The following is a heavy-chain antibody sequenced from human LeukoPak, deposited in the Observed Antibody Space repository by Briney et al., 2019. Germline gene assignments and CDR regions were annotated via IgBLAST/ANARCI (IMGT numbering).Heavy chain of an antibody. J-gene: IGHJ3*02. Sequence: ASVKVSCKVSGYTLTELSMHWVRQAPGKGLEWMGGFDPEDGETIYAQKFQGRVTVTGDTSTDTAYMELSSLRSEDTAVYYCVLSRLNAFDIWGQGTMVTVSS. CDR3: VLSRLNAFDI. V-gene: IGHV1-24*01. CDR2: FDPEDGET. D-gene: IGHD3-16*02. CDR1: GYTLTELS.